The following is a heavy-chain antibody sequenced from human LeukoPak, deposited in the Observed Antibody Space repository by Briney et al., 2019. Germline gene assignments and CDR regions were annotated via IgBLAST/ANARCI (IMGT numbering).Heavy chain of an antibody. CDR2: IKTKSQVGTT. V-gene: IGHV3-15*05. CDR1: GYSFTKAW. CDR3: AVGLGKTDTDY. Sequence: GGSLRLSCAASGYSFTKAWMNWVRQAPGKGLELVARIKTKSQVGTTDYAAPVKGRFAISRDDSENRLYLQMNSLKSEDTAVYYCAVGLGKTDTDYWGQGTLVTVSS. D-gene: IGHD1-14*01. J-gene: IGHJ4*02.